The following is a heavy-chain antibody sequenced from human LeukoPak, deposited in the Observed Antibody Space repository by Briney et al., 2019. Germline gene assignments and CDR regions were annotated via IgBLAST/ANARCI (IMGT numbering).Heavy chain of an antibody. J-gene: IGHJ4*02. Sequence: GGFLRLSCAASGFTFSSYGMHWVRQAPGKGLEWVAFIRYDGSNKYYADSVKGRFTISRDNSKNTLYLQMNSLRAEDTAVYYCARTWIQLWLVGYWGQGTLVTVSS. CDR2: IRYDGSNK. CDR3: ARTWIQLWLVGY. V-gene: IGHV3-30*02. CDR1: GFTFSSYG. D-gene: IGHD5-18*01.